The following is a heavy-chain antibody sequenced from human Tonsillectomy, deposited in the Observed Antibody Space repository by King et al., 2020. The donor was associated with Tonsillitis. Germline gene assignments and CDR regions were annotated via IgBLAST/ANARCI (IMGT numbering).Heavy chain of an antibody. CDR3: VAEYYYDSSGTDGMDV. V-gene: IGHV3-30*04. Sequence: VQLVESGGGVVQPGRSLRLSCAASGFTFSSYAMHWVRQAPGKGLEWVAFILYDGSNKYYADSVKGRFTISRDNSKNTFYLQMNSLRAEDTAVYYCVAEYYYDSSGTDGMDVWGQGTTVTVSS. CDR1: GFTFSSYA. CDR2: ILYDGSNK. J-gene: IGHJ6*02. D-gene: IGHD3-22*01.